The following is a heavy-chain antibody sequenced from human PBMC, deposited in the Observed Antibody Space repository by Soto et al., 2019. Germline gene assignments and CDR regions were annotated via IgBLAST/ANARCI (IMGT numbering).Heavy chain of an antibody. CDR1: GGSISSYY. V-gene: IGHV4-59*01. D-gene: IGHD3-22*01. Sequence: PSETLSLTCTVSGGSISSYYWSWIRQPPGKGLEWIGYIYYSGSTNYNPSLKSRVTISVDTSKNQFSLKVISVTAADTGVYYCARVGIRDFYDTSGRYFFDYWGQGTLVTVSS. J-gene: IGHJ4*02. CDR3: ARVGIRDFYDTSGRYFFDY. CDR2: IYYSGST.